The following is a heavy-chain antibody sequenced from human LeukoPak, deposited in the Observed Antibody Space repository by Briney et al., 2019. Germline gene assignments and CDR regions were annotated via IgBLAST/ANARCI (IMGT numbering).Heavy chain of an antibody. CDR1: GFTSSRYA. V-gene: IGHV3-30-3*01. J-gene: IGHJ4*02. Sequence: GGSLRLSCAASGFTSSRYAMHWVCQAPGKGLEWVAVISYDGSNKYYADSVKGRFTISRDNSKNTLYLQMNSLRAEDTAVYYCARNRECIDSWGQGTLVTVSS. CDR3: ARNRECIDS. D-gene: IGHD3-10*01. CDR2: ISYDGSNK.